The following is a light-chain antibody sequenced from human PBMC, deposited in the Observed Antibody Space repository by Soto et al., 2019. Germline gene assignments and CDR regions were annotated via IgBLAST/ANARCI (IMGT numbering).Light chain of an antibody. J-gene: IGKJ1*01. CDR2: WAS. Sequence: DIVMTQSPDSLAVSLGERATISCRSSQDILYNSRNYLAWYQQKPGHPPKLVISWASTREFGVPDRFSGSGSGTDFTLTIRSLQAEDVAVYYCQQHFSTPRTFGQGTRVEIK. CDR1: QDILYNSRNY. CDR3: QQHFSTPRT. V-gene: IGKV4-1*01.